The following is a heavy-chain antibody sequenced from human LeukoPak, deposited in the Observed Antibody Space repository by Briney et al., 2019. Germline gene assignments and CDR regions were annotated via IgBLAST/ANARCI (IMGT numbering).Heavy chain of an antibody. V-gene: IGHV4-59*01. Sequence: SETLSLTCTVSGVSINNYYWGWIRQPPGKGLEWIGYIYSSGSTNYNPSLKSRVTISLDTSKNQFSLKLSSVTAADTAVYFCARDTRAYNYGLDYWGQGTLVTVSS. CDR2: IYSSGST. CDR1: GVSINNYY. D-gene: IGHD5-18*01. J-gene: IGHJ4*02. CDR3: ARDTRAYNYGLDY.